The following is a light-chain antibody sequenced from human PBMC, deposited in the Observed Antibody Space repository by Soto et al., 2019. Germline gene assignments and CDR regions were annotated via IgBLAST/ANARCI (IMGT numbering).Light chain of an antibody. CDR1: QSVSNSY. V-gene: IGKV3D-20*01. Sequence: IVVKQSPATLSLSPGERATLSCGASQSVSNSYLAWYQQKPGLAPRLLIYDASSRATGIPDRFSGSGSGTAFTHTISRLEPEDFAVYYCQQYGSSPSITFGQGTRLEIK. CDR3: QQYGSSPSIT. J-gene: IGKJ5*01. CDR2: DAS.